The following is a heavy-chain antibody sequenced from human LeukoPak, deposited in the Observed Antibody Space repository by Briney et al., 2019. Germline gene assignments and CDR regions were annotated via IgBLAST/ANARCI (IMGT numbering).Heavy chain of an antibody. CDR1: DDSFSTHY. J-gene: IGHJ3*01. CDR3: ARDPTTVTKGFDV. D-gene: IGHD4-17*01. CDR2: ISSIGST. V-gene: IGHV4-59*11. Sequence: SETLSLTCSVSDDSFSTHYWTWIRHPPRKGLEWIGYISSIGSTIYNPSLKSRVTITVDTSKKQFSLKMTSVTAADTAVYYCARDPTTVTKGFDVWGQGTMVSVSS.